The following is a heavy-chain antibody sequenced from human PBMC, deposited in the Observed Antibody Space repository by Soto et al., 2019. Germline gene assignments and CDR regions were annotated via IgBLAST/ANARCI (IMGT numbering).Heavy chain of an antibody. Sequence: PGGSLRLSCAASGFTFSSYAMSWVRQAPGKGLEWVSAISGSGGSTYYADSVKGRFTISRDSSKNTLYLQMNSLRAEDTAVYYCAKSPRQYYYYGMDVWGQGTTVTVSS. CDR3: AKSPRQYYYYGMDV. CDR1: GFTFSSYA. J-gene: IGHJ6*02. V-gene: IGHV3-23*01. CDR2: ISGSGGST.